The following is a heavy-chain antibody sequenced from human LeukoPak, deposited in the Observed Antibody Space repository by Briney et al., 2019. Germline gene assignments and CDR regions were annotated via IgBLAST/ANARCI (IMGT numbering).Heavy chain of an antibody. J-gene: IGHJ6*03. CDR3: AREGPSRPAYCSSTSCYRYYYYMDV. CDR2: IIPIFGTA. V-gene: IGHV1-69*13. D-gene: IGHD2-2*01. CDR1: GGTFSSYA. Sequence: SVKVSCKASGGTFSSYAISWVRQAPGQGLEWMGGIIPIFGTANYAQKFQGRVTITADESTSTAYMELSSLRSEETAVYYCAREGPSRPAYCSSTSCYRYYYYMDVWGKGTTVTISS.